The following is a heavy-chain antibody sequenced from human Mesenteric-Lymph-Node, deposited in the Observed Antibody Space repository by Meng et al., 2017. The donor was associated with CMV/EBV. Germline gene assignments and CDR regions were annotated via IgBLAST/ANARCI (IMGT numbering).Heavy chain of an antibody. D-gene: IGHD3-9*01. CDR1: GFTFSTYS. J-gene: IGHJ3*01. CDR3: ARIEEEHDILTGYYKGGAFDV. Sequence: GESLKISCAASGFTFSTYSVNWVRQAPGKGLEWVSYINAGSSSILYADSVKGRFTISRDNAKNSLSLQMNSLRAEDTAMYYCARIEEEHDILTGYYKGGAFDVWGQGTMVTVSS. CDR2: INAGSSSI. V-gene: IGHV3-48*04.